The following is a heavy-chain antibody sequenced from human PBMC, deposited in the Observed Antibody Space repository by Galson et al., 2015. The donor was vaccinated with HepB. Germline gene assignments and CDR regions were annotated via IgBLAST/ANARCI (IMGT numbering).Heavy chain of an antibody. J-gene: IGHJ5*02. Sequence: SLRLSCAASGFTFSSYEMNWVRQAPGKGLEWVSYISSSGSTIYYADSVKGRFTISRDNAKISLYLQMNSLRAEDTAVYYCARGRVATAPQDNWFDPWGQGTLVTVSS. CDR1: GFTFSSYE. CDR3: ARGRVATAPQDNWFDP. V-gene: IGHV3-48*03. D-gene: IGHD5-12*01. CDR2: ISSSGSTI.